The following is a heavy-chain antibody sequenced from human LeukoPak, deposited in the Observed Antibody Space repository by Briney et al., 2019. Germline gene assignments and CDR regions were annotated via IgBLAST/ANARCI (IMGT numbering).Heavy chain of an antibody. CDR2: IYHSGST. V-gene: IGHV4-59*12. CDR3: ASGKGDYYGSGSYYGV. Sequence: SETLSLTCTVSGVSISSYYWSWIRQPPGKGLEWIGEIYHSGSTNYNPSLKSRVTISVDKSKNQFSLKLSSVTAADTAVYYCASGKGDYYGSGSYYGVWGQGTLVTVSS. J-gene: IGHJ4*02. D-gene: IGHD3-10*01. CDR1: GVSISSYY.